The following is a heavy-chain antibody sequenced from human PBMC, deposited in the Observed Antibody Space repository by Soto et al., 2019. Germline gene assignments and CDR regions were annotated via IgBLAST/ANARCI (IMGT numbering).Heavy chain of an antibody. D-gene: IGHD6-19*01. J-gene: IGHJ6*01. Sequence: ASVKVSCKASGYTFTSYGISWVRQAPGQGLEWMGWISAYNGNTNYAQKLQGRVTMTTDTSTSTAYMELRSLRSDDTAVYYCARVGSSGWYSYYGMEVWGQGTTVNVSS. CDR2: ISAYNGNT. V-gene: IGHV1-18*04. CDR3: ARVGSSGWYSYYGMEV. CDR1: GYTFTSYG.